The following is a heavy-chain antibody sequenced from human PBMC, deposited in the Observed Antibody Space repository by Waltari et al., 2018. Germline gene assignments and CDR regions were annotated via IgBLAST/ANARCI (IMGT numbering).Heavy chain of an antibody. J-gene: IGHJ4*02. D-gene: IGHD5-12*01. CDR1: GFSFSNCN. CDR2: ISNEGSNK. CDR3: VKYSGFDYFFDY. V-gene: IGHV3-30*18. Sequence: QMQLVESGGGVVQPGRSLRLSCAASGFSFSNCNMHWVRQAPGQGLEWVAGISNEGSNKDYADSVKSRFTVSRENSKNTLYLQINSLRDDDTAVYYCVKYSGFDYFFDYWGQGTLVTVSS.